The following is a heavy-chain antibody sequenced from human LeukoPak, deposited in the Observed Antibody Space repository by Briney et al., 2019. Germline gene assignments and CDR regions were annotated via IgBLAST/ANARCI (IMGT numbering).Heavy chain of an antibody. CDR2: INPNSGGT. CDR3: AREGMSVTDSWFDP. Sequence: ASVKVSCKASGYTFTGYYMHWVRQAPGQGLEWMGWINPNSGGTNYAQKFQGRVTLARDTSISTTYMELNWLTSDDTAVYYCAREGMSVTDSWFDPWGQGTLVTVSS. J-gene: IGHJ5*02. V-gene: IGHV1-2*02. D-gene: IGHD2-21*02. CDR1: GYTFTGYY.